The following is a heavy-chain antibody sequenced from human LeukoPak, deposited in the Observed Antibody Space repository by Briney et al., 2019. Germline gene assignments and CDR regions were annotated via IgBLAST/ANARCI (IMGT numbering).Heavy chain of an antibody. V-gene: IGHV1-69*06. CDR2: IIPIFGTA. D-gene: IGHD3-16*02. Sequence: ASVKVSCKASGGTFSSYAISWVRQAPGQGLEWMGGIIPIFGTAIYAQKFQGRVTMTEDTSTDTAYMELSSLRSEDTAVYYCATDDYVWGSYRYRWYYFDYWGQGTLVTVSS. CDR1: GGTFSSYA. CDR3: ATDDYVWGSYRYRWYYFDY. J-gene: IGHJ4*02.